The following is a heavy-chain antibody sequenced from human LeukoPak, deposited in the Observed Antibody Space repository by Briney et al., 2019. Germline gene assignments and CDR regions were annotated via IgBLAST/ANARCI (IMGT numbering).Heavy chain of an antibody. CDR1: GFTFSSYG. CDR2: IRYDESNQ. Sequence: PGGSLRLSCAASGFTFSSYGMHWVRQAPGKGLEWVAFIRYDESNQYYADSVKGRFTISRDNSKNTLYLQMNSLRAEDTAVYYCAKDHLRLRYFDWPNRRIRYYYYYMDVWGKGTTVTISS. J-gene: IGHJ6*03. V-gene: IGHV3-30*02. D-gene: IGHD3-9*01. CDR3: AKDHLRLRYFDWPNRRIRYYYYYMDV.